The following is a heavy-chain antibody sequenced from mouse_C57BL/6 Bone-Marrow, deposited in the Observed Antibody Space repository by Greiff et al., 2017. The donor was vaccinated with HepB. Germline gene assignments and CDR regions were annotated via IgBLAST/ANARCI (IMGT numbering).Heavy chain of an antibody. CDR3: AKNWEGVYFDY. D-gene: IGHD4-1*01. CDR1: GYTFTDHT. V-gene: IGHV1-78*01. CDR2: IYPRDGST. J-gene: IGHJ2*01. Sequence: VKLLESDAELVKPGASVKISCKVSGYTFTDHTIHWMKQRPEQGLEWIGYIYPRDGSTKYNEKFKGKATLTADKSSSTAYMQLNSLTSEDSAVYFCAKNWEGVYFDYWGQGTTLTVSS.